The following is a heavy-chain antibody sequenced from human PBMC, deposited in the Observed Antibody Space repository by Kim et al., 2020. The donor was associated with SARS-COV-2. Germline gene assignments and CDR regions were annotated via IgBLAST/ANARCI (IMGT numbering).Heavy chain of an antibody. Sequence: SETLSLTCAVYGGSFSGYYWSWIRQPPGKGLEWIGEINHSGSTNYNPSLKSRVTISVDTSKNQFSLKLSSVTAADTAVYYCARGDTVTTFYHLYYYYGMDVWGQGTTVTVSS. CDR2: INHSGST. J-gene: IGHJ6*02. CDR3: ARGDTVTTFYHLYYYYGMDV. V-gene: IGHV4-34*01. CDR1: GGSFSGYY. D-gene: IGHD4-17*01.